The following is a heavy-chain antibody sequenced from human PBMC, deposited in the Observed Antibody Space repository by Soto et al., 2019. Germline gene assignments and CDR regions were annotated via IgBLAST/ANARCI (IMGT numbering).Heavy chain of an antibody. D-gene: IGHD3-10*01. J-gene: IGHJ4*02. CDR1: GASMRNYY. V-gene: IGHV4-4*07. Sequence: QVQLQESGPGLLKPSETLSLTCTVSGASMRNYYWSWIRQPAGKGLEWIGRIFGSGETYYNPSLKSRIIFSIDQSKNPFSLQLTTVTAADTGLYFCVREGDYADKNGSPLLDFWGQGTLVTVSP. CDR3: VREGDYADKNGSPLLDF. CDR2: IFGSGET.